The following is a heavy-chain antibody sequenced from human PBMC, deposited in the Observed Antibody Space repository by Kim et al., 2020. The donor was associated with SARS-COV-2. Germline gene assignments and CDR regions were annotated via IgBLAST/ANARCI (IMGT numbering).Heavy chain of an antibody. CDR1: GYSFTSYW. CDR3: ARQRWAAAGSYYHYYGMDV. D-gene: IGHD6-13*01. V-gene: IGHV5-51*01. Sequence: GESLKISCKGSGYSFTSYWIGWVRQMPGKGLEWMGIIYPGDSDTRYSPSFQGQVTISADKSISTAYLQWSSLKASDTAMYYCARQRWAAAGSYYHYYGMDVWGQGTTVTVSS. CDR2: IYPGDSDT. J-gene: IGHJ6*02.